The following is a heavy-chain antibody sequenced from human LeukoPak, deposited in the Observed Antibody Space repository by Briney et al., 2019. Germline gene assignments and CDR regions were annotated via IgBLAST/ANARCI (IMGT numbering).Heavy chain of an antibody. CDR1: EFSVGSNY. V-gene: IGHV3-66*01. CDR2: IYSGGST. J-gene: IGHJ6*03. Sequence: GGSLRLSCAASEFSVGSNYMTWVRQAPGKGLEWVSLIYSGGSTYYADSVKGRFTISRDNSKNTLYLQMNSLRAEDTAVYYCAKDRGPTGYYYYMDVWGKGTTVTISS. CDR3: AKDRGPTGYYYYMDV. D-gene: IGHD3-10*01.